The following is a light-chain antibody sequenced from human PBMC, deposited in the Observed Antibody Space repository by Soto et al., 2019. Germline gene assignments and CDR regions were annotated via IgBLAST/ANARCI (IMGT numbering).Light chain of an antibody. CDR2: DAS. CDR3: QQYDNLPLT. V-gene: IGKV1-33*01. J-gene: IGKJ4*01. CDR1: HDISNY. Sequence: DIQLTQSPSSLSASVGDRVTITGQASHDISNYLNWYQQKPGKAHKLLIYDASNLETGVQSRFSVIGYGKDFTFTISGLQPEDIATYYCQQYDNLPLTFRGGTKVEI.